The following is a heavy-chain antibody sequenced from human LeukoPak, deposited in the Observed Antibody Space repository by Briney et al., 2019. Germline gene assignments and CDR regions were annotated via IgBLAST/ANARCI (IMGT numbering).Heavy chain of an antibody. CDR2: IWYDGSSK. V-gene: IGHV3-33*06. D-gene: IGHD3-22*01. J-gene: IGHJ4*02. CDR1: GFTFSSYG. Sequence: GGSLRLSCAASGFTFSSYGMHWVRQAPGKGLEWVAVIWYDGSSKYYADSVMGRFTISRDNSKNTLYLQMNSLRAEDTAVYYCAKADYYDSSGYLPSFDYWGQGTLVTVSS. CDR3: AKADYYDSSGYLPSFDY.